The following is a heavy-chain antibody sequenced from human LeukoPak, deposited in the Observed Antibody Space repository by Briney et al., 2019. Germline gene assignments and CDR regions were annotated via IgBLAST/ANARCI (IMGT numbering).Heavy chain of an antibody. CDR1: GGSISSYY. CDR3: ARRTNSGSHAFSYVFDI. Sequence: SETLSLTCTVSGGSISSYYWTWIRQPPGKGLEWIGYIYYSGSTNYNPSLKSRVTISVDTSKNQFSLRLSSVTAADTAVYYCARRTNSGSHAFSYVFDIWGQGTIVTVSS. CDR2: IYYSGST. D-gene: IGHD1-26*01. V-gene: IGHV4-59*01. J-gene: IGHJ3*02.